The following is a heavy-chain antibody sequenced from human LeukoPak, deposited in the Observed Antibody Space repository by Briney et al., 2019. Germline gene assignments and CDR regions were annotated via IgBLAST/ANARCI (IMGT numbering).Heavy chain of an antibody. CDR1: RVTFSSYA. D-gene: IGHD5-18*01. V-gene: IGHV1-69*05. Sequence: SVKVSCKASRVTFSSYAISWVRQAPGQGLEWMGRIIPIFGTANYAQKFQGRVTITTDESTSTAYTELSSLRSEDTAVYYCARAMGAQLWSFDYWGQGTLVTVSS. CDR2: IIPIFGTA. CDR3: ARAMGAQLWSFDY. J-gene: IGHJ4*02.